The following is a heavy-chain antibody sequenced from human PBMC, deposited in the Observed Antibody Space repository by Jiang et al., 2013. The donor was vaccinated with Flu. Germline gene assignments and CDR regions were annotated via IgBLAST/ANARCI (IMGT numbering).Heavy chain of an antibody. CDR3: ARDPGWLHPHYYMDV. CDR1: GYTFTSYY. D-gene: IGHD5-12*01. Sequence: SGAEVKKPGASVKVSCKASGYTFTSYYMHWVRQAPGQGLEWMGIINPSGGSTSYAQKFQGRVTMTRDTSTSTVYMELSSLRSEDTAVYYCARDPGWLHPHYYMDVWGKGTTVTVSS. V-gene: IGHV1-46*01. CDR2: INPSGGST. J-gene: IGHJ6*03.